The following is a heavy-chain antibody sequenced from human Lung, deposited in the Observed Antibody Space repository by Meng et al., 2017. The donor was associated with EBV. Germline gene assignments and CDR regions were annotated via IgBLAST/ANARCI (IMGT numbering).Heavy chain of an antibody. V-gene: IGHV4-30-4*01. CDR1: SGSISSGYYC. Sequence: GQVQESRPGLGRPSLFRSLPGTVSSGSISSGYYCWSWIRQPPGKGLEWIGYIYDSGSTYYNPSLKSLVTISVDTSENQFSLKLSSVTAADTAVNYFARDWCSGGSCYPNYWGQGTLVTVSS. J-gene: IGHJ4*02. CDR2: IYDSGST. D-gene: IGHD2-15*01. CDR3: ARDWCSGGSCYPNY.